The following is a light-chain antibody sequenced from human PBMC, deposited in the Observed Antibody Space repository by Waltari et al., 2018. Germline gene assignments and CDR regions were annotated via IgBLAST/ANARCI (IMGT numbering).Light chain of an antibody. CDR3: MQSLDLRT. CDR2: EGS. CDR1: QSLLLSDGRTF. V-gene: IGKV2D-29*02. Sequence: DIVLTQTPLSLSVTPGQPAFISCKSSQSLLLSDGRTFMYWYVQKAGQSPQLLIYEGSKRFSGVPDRFSGSGSGTEFTLHITRVEADDVGVYFCMQSLDLRTFGQGTRVEVK. J-gene: IGKJ1*01.